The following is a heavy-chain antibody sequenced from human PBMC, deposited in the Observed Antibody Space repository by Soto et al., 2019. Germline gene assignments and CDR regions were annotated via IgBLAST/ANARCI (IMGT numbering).Heavy chain of an antibody. Sequence: NPSETLSLTCTVSGGSISSGDYYWSWIRQPPGKGLEWIGYIYYSGSTYYNPSLKSRVTISVDTSKNQFSLKLSSVTAADTAVYYCAKAPHYYDSSGYPHPFDYWGQGTLVTVSS. V-gene: IGHV4-30-4*01. D-gene: IGHD3-22*01. J-gene: IGHJ4*02. CDR3: AKAPHYYDSSGYPHPFDY. CDR2: IYYSGST. CDR1: GGSISSGDYY.